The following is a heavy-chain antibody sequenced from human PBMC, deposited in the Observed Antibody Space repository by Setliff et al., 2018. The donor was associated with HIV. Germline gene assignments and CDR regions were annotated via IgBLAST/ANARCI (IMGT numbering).Heavy chain of an antibody. CDR2: IKTQPSNYAT. Sequence: GGSLRLSCAASGFPFSGSAIHWVRRASGKGLEWVGRIKTQPSNYATAHGASMEGRFTMSRDNAKNLVYLEMNSLKVEDTAVYYCARDATRGGDFDFWGQGTLVTVSS. J-gene: IGHJ4*02. V-gene: IGHV3-73*01. D-gene: IGHD1-26*01. CDR3: ARDATRGGDFDF. CDR1: GFPFSGSA.